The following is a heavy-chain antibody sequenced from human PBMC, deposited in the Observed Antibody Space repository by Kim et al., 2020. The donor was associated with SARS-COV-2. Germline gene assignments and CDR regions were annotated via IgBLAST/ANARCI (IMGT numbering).Heavy chain of an antibody. D-gene: IGHD5-18*01. CDR3: VKRIGYHYDYFDY. J-gene: IGHJ4*02. V-gene: IGHV3-30*02. Sequence: YAESVKSHVHISRDKTNNTLYLQMNSLSAEDKDVYYCVKRIGYHYDYFDYWGQGTLVTVSS.